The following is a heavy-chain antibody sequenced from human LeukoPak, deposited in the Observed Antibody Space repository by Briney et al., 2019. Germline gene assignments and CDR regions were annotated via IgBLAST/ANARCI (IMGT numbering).Heavy chain of an antibody. Sequence: KPSETLSLTCTVSGGSISSSSYYWSWIRQPPGKGLEWIGYFHYSGSTNYNPSLKSRVTISVDTSENQFSLKLSSVTAADTAVYYCARLGDSSSRLYYFDYWGQGTLVTVSS. J-gene: IGHJ4*02. CDR3: ARLGDSSSRLYYFDY. CDR1: GGSISSSSYY. CDR2: FHYSGST. D-gene: IGHD6-6*01. V-gene: IGHV4-61*05.